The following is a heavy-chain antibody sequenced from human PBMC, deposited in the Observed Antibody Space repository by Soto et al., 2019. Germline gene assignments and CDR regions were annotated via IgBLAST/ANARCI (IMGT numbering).Heavy chain of an antibody. CDR3: AKVAGG. CDR2: ILYDGSNT. J-gene: IGHJ4*02. Sequence: QVQLVESGGGVVQPGRSLRLSCAASGFTFSSYCMHWVRQAPGKGLEWVAVILYDGSNTYYADSVKGRFTISRDNSKNTLYLQMNSLRAEDTAVYYCAKVAGGWGQGTLVTVSS. CDR1: GFTFSSYC. V-gene: IGHV3-30*18. D-gene: IGHD6-25*01.